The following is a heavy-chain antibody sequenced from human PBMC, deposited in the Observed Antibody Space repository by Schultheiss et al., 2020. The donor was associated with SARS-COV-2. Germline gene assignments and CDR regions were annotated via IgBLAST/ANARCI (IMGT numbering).Heavy chain of an antibody. CDR1: AYSISSGYY. J-gene: IGHJ4*02. D-gene: IGHD2-8*02. CDR3: AARVLGGFGDY. CDR2: LYHSGST. Sequence: SETLSLTCAASAYSISSGYYWDCIRQPPGKGLEWIGSLYHSGSTYYNPSLESRVTISVDTSKSQFSLKLTSVTAADTAVYYCAARVLGGFGDYWGQGTLVTVSS. V-gene: IGHV4-38-2*01.